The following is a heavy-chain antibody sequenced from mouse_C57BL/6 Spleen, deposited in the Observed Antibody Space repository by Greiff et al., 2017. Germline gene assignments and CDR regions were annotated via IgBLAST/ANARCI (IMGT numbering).Heavy chain of an antibody. J-gene: IGHJ4*01. Sequence: VKLQESGAELVKPGASVKISCKASGYAFSSYWMNWVKQRPGKGLEWIGQIYPGDGDTNYNGKFKGNATLTADKSSRTAYMQLSSLTSEDSAVYFCARRSITTVVATPYYYAMDYWGQGTSVTVSS. CDR1: GYAFSSYW. CDR3: ARRSITTVVATPYYYAMDY. D-gene: IGHD1-1*01. V-gene: IGHV1-80*01. CDR2: IYPGDGDT.